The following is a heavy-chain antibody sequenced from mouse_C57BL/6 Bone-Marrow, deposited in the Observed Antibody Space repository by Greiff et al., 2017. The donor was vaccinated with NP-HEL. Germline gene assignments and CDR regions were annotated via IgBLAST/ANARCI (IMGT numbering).Heavy chain of an antibody. Sequence: EVMLVESGGGLVQPKGSLKLSCAASGFSFNTYAMNWVRQAPGKGLEWVARIRSKSNNYATYYADSVKDRFTISRDDSESMLYLQMNNLKTEDTAMYYCVRHGSSYPYWYFDVWGTGTTVTVSS. CDR3: VRHGSSYPYWYFDV. CDR1: GFSFNTYA. CDR2: IRSKSNNYAT. V-gene: IGHV10-1*01. J-gene: IGHJ1*03. D-gene: IGHD1-1*01.